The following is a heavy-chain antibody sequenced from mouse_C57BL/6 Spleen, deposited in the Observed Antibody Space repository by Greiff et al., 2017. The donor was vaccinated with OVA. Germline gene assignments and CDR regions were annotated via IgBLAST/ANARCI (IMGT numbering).Heavy chain of an antibody. CDR2: ISRGSSTI. Sequence: EVQRVESGGGLVKPGGSLKLSCAASGFTFSDYGMHWVRQAPEKGLEWVAYISRGSSTIYYADTVKGRFTISRDNAKNTLFLQMTSLRSEDTAMYYCARGDYGSSYAMDYWGQGTSVTVSS. J-gene: IGHJ4*01. CDR3: ARGDYGSSYAMDY. D-gene: IGHD1-1*01. CDR1: GFTFSDYG. V-gene: IGHV5-17*01.